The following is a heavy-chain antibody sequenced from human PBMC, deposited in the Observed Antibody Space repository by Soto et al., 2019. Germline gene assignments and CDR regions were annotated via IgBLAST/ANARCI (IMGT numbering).Heavy chain of an antibody. CDR1: GYSFTSYW. J-gene: IGHJ6*03. CDR2: IYPGDSDT. V-gene: IGHV5-51*01. CDR3: ARLTGYSSSWRYYYYYYYMDV. Sequence: PGESLKISCKGSGYSFTSYWIGWVRQMPGRGLEWMGIIYPGDSDTRYSPSFQGQVTISADKSISTAYLQWSSLKASDTAMYYCARLTGYSSSWRYYYYYYYMDVWGKGTTVTVSS. D-gene: IGHD6-13*01.